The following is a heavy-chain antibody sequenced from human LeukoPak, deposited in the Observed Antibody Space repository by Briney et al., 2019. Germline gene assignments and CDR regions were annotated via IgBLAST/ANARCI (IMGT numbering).Heavy chain of an antibody. CDR3: AKDFIVQSYYGSGSYMYYGMDV. CDR1: GFTFSSYG. Sequence: QPGGSLRLSCAASGFTFSSYGMHWVRQAPGKGLEWVAVISYDGSDTYYVDSVKGRITISRDNSKNTLYLQMNSLRAEDTAVYYCAKDFIVQSYYGSGSYMYYGMDVWGPGTTVTVSS. V-gene: IGHV3-30*18. J-gene: IGHJ6*02. D-gene: IGHD3-10*01. CDR2: ISYDGSDT.